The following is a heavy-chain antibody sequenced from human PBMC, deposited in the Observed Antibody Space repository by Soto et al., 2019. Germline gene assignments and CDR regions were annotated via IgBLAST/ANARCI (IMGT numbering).Heavy chain of an antibody. D-gene: IGHD6-19*01. V-gene: IGHV3-9*01. J-gene: IGHJ4*02. Sequence: LRLSCSVSGFTFGDYAMHWVRQVPGKGLQWVSGISGKSDYIGYADSVRGRFTVSRDSAKNSLYLEMKSLRAEDTALYYCVRGSHSSGWSTLDYWGQGSQVTVSS. CDR2: ISGKSDYI. CDR3: VRGSHSSGWSTLDY. CDR1: GFTFGDYA.